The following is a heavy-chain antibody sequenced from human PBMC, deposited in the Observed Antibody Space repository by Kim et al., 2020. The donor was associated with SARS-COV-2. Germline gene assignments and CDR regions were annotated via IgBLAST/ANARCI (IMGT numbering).Heavy chain of an antibody. CDR3: PIVPGYSGSWWVAFEI. J-gene: IGHJ3*02. D-gene: IGHD6-13*01. V-gene: IGHV3-73*01. CDR1: GFTFSDSA. CDR2: IRSRAKSYAT. Sequence: GGSLRLSCAASGFTFSDSAMYWVRQASGKGLEWVGCIRSRAKSYATSYAVSVQGRFTISSDDSKNTAYLQMNSLKTEDTAVYYCPIVPGYSGSWWVAFEIWGQGTMVTVSS.